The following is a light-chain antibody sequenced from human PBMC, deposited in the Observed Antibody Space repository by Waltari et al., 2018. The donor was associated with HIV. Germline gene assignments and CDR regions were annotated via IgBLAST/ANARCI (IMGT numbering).Light chain of an antibody. CDR3: SSFVNGGTYV. V-gene: IGLV2-23*02. Sequence: QSALTQPASVSGSPGQSVTIFCTGTNNDIGSHDYVSWYRVVPDKAPKLLIFDVNRRPSDISHRFSGPKSGYTASLMIFGLQPEDEADYFCSSFVNGGTYVFGSGTKV. CDR2: DVN. CDR1: NNDIGSHDY. J-gene: IGLJ1*01.